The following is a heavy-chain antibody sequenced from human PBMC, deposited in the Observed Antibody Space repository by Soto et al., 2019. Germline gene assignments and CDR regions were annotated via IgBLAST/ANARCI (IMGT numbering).Heavy chain of an antibody. Sequence: EVQLVETGGGLIQPGGSLRLSCAASGFTVSAKYMTWVRQAPGKGLEWVSVVYSDGTTYYADSVKGRFTISRDNSKNTLYLQMNSLRAEDTAVYYCARERGGGATGGYFGYWGQGTLVTVSS. CDR3: ARERGGGATGGYFGY. J-gene: IGHJ4*02. CDR2: VYSDGTT. CDR1: GFTVSAKY. D-gene: IGHD1-26*01. V-gene: IGHV3-53*02.